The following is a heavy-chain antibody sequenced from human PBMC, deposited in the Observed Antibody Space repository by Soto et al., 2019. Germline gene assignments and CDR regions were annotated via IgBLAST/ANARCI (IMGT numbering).Heavy chain of an antibody. J-gene: IGHJ4*02. V-gene: IGHV3-9*01. D-gene: IGHD2-15*01. CDR1: GFTFDDYA. CDR2: ISWNSGSI. CDR3: AKDNGCSGGSCYGDYFDY. Sequence: GGSLRLSCAASGFTFDDYAMHWVRQAPGKGLEWVSGISWNSGSIGYADSVKGRFTISRDNAKNSLYLQMNSLRAEDTALYYCAKDNGCSGGSCYGDYFDYWGQGTLVTVSS.